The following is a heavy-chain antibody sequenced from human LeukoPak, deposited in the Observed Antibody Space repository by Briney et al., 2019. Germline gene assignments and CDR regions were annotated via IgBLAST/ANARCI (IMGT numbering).Heavy chain of an antibody. CDR2: FEPEDGET. V-gene: IGHV1-24*01. Sequence: ASVKVSCKVSGYTLTEIPMHWVRQAPGKGLEWMGGFEPEDGETIYAQKFQGRVTMTTDTSTTTAYMELRSLRSDDTAMYYCAREWYYYTSGSYSHCDYWGQGTLVTVSS. CDR1: GYTLTEIP. D-gene: IGHD3-10*01. CDR3: AREWYYYTSGSYSHCDY. J-gene: IGHJ4*02.